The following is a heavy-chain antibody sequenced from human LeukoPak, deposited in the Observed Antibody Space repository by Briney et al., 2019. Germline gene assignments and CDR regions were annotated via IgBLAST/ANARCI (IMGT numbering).Heavy chain of an antibody. D-gene: IGHD6-19*01. CDR3: ARVLMAVADTYGEYYYYYYGMDV. V-gene: IGHV4-4*02. J-gene: IGHJ6*02. Sequence: NPSGTLSLTCTVSGASVSRNWWSWVRQPPGKGLEWIGEIHHSGGTNYNPSLKSRVTMSLDNSNNHFSLKLSSVTAADTAVYYCARVLMAVADTYGEYYYYYYGMDVWGQGTTVTVSS. CDR2: IHHSGGT. CDR1: GASVSRNW.